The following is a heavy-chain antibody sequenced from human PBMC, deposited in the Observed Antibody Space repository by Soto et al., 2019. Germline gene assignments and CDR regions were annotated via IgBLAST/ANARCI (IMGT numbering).Heavy chain of an antibody. Sequence: VGSLRLSCAASGFTFSSYSMNWVRQAPGKGLEWVSSISSSSSYIYYADSVKGRFTISRDNAKNSLYLQMNSLRAEDTAVYYCARDPYDSSGYFYYWGQGTLVTV. J-gene: IGHJ4*02. D-gene: IGHD3-22*01. V-gene: IGHV3-21*01. CDR2: ISSSSSYI. CDR3: ARDPYDSSGYFYY. CDR1: GFTFSSYS.